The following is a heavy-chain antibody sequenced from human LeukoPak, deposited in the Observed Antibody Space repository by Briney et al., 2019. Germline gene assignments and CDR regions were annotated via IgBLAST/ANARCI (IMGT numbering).Heavy chain of an antibody. CDR3: ARVPDSSGYLFDY. CDR2: IYPGDSDT. D-gene: IGHD3-22*01. V-gene: IGHV5-51*01. Sequence: GESLKISCKGSGYSFTSYWIGWVRQMPGKGLEWMGIIYPGDSDTRYSPSFQGQVTISADKSISTAYLQWSSLQASDTAMYYCARVPDSSGYLFDYWGQGTLVTVSS. CDR1: GYSFTSYW. J-gene: IGHJ4*02.